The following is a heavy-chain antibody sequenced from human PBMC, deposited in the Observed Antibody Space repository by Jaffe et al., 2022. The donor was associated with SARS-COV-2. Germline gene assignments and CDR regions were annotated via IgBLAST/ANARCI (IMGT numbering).Heavy chain of an antibody. Sequence: QLQLQESGPGLVKPSETLSLTCTVSGGSISSSTYHWAWIRQSPGKGLELIGSMYYSGSTNYNPSLRNRVTISVDTSRNQFSLKLSSVTAADTAIYYCATYGDYFKWYDPWGQGTLVTVSS. J-gene: IGHJ5*02. CDR3: ATYGDYFKWYDP. D-gene: IGHD4-17*01. V-gene: IGHV4-39*01. CDR1: GGSISSSTYH. CDR2: MYYSGST.